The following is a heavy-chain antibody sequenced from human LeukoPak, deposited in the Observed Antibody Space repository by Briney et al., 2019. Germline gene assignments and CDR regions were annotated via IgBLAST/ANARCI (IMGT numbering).Heavy chain of an antibody. V-gene: IGHV4-39*01. J-gene: IGHJ4*02. CDR2: VYYTGST. D-gene: IGHD5-24*01. Sequence: SETLSLTCTVSGGSISSSSYYWGWIRQPPGKGLEWIGYVYYTGSTYYNPSLKSRVSISVHTSKSQFSLRLNSVTAADTAIYYCASRPWVYNYFDYWGQGTLVTVSS. CDR3: ASRPWVYNYFDY. CDR1: GGSISSSSYY.